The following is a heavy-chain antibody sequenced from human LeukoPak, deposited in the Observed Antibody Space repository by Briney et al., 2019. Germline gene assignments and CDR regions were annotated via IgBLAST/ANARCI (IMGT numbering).Heavy chain of an antibody. CDR1: GFTFSSYG. V-gene: IGHV3-30*03. D-gene: IGHD5-24*01. CDR3: ASLDGCNFWDLNY. Sequence: GGSLRLSCAASGFTFSSYGMHWVRQAPGKGLEWVAVISYDGSNKYYADSVKGRFTISRDNSKNTLYLQMNSLRAEDTAVYYCASLDGCNFWDLNYWGQGTLVTVSS. J-gene: IGHJ4*02. CDR2: ISYDGSNK.